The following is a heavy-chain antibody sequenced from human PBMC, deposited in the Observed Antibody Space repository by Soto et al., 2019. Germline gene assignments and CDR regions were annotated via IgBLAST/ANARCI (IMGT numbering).Heavy chain of an antibody. J-gene: IGHJ5*02. D-gene: IGHD2-15*01. Sequence: EVQLFESGGGLVEPGESLRLSCAASGFIFKDFAMSWVRQAPGKGLEWVSTITTSDDITYSADSVRGRFTISRDNSANTLFLQMSRQRGDDTATYFCTKGDSSEYCEPSAGYSTPDHWGQGTLVTVSS. CDR2: ITTSDDIT. V-gene: IGHV3-23*01. CDR3: TKGDSSEYCEPSAGYSTPDH. CDR1: GFIFKDFA.